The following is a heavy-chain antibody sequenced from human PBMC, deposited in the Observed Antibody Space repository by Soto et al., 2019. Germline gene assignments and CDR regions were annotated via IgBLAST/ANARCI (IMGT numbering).Heavy chain of an antibody. Sequence: QVQLQQWGAGLLKPSETLSLTCAVYGGSFSGYYWSWIRQPPGKGLEWIGEINHSGSTNYNPSLKSRVTISVDTSKNQFSLKLSSVTAADTAVYYCARSPPPPYYYDSSGYYPDYWGQGTLVTVSS. CDR3: ARSPPPPYYYDSSGYYPDY. CDR1: GGSFSGYY. D-gene: IGHD3-22*01. CDR2: INHSGST. V-gene: IGHV4-34*01. J-gene: IGHJ4*02.